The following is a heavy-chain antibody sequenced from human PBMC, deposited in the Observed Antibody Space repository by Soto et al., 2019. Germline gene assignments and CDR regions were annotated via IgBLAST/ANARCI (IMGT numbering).Heavy chain of an antibody. CDR2: INHSGST. CDR3: ARGKNIVATIFSTVGRFNWFDP. Sequence: SETLSLTCAVYGGSFSGYYWSWIRQPPGKGLEWIGEINHSGSTNYNPSLKSRVTISVDTSKNQFSLKLSSVTAADTAVYYCARGKNIVATIFSTVGRFNWFDPWGQGTLVTVSS. D-gene: IGHD5-12*01. CDR1: GGSFSGYY. V-gene: IGHV4-34*01. J-gene: IGHJ5*02.